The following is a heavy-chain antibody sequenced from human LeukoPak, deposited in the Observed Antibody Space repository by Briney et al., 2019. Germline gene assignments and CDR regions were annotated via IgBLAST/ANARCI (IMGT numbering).Heavy chain of an antibody. V-gene: IGHV1-18*01. D-gene: IGHD3-22*01. CDR1: GYTFTSYS. CDR2: ISAYNGNT. Sequence: ASVKVSCKASGYTFTSYSISWVRQAPGQGLEWMGWISAYNGNTNYAQKLQGRVTMTTDTSTSTAYMELRSLRSDDTAVYYCARAYYYDSSGYYESDYWGQGTLVTVSS. J-gene: IGHJ4*02. CDR3: ARAYYYDSSGYYESDY.